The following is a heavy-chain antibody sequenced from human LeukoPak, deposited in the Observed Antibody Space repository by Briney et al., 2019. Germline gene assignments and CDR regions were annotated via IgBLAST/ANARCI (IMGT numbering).Heavy chain of an antibody. V-gene: IGHV1-2*02. J-gene: IGHJ5*02. CDR2: MNPDSGVT. CDR1: GYSFTGYF. CDR3: ARDRPHRNWFDP. Sequence: GASVKVSCKASGYSFTGYFIYWVRQAPGQGLQWMGWMNPDSGVTDYAQNFQGRVTMTRDTSINTAYMELSSLRSEDTAVYYCARDRPHRNWFDPWGQGTLVTVSS.